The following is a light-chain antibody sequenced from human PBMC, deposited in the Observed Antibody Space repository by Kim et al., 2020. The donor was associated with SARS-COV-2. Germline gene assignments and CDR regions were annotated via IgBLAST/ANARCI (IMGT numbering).Light chain of an antibody. Sequence: DIQMTQSPSSVSASIGDRVTITCRASQGISGWLAWYQQKPGRAPKVLIYAASSLRSGVPSSFSGSGSGTDFTLTIRNLQPEDCATYFFPHAQSWPLTFGGRTKV. J-gene: IGKJ4*01. CDR3: PHAQSWPLT. CDR1: QGISGW. CDR2: AAS. V-gene: IGKV1-12*01.